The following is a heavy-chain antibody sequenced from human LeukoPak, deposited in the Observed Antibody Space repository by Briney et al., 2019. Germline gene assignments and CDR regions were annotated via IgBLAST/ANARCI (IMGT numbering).Heavy chain of an antibody. CDR1: GFTFGDYA. Sequence: GGSLRLSCTASGFTFGDYAMSWFRQAPGKGLEWVGLIRKQAYGGTTEYAASVKGRFIISRDDSKSIAYLQMNSLKTEDTALYYCARGAYQFEYWGQGILATVSS. V-gene: IGHV3-49*03. D-gene: IGHD3-16*01. J-gene: IGHJ4*02. CDR3: ARGAYQFEY. CDR2: IRKQAYGGTT.